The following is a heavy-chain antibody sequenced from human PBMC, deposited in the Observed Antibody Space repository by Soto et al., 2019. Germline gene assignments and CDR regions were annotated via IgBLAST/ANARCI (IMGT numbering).Heavy chain of an antibody. CDR2: ISISGTYL. D-gene: IGHD3-10*01. J-gene: IGHJ4*02. Sequence: GGSLRLSCATSGFTFRVYAMNWVRQAPGKGLEWVSSISISGTYLHYADSVEGRFTISRDDAKNSVYLQMNSLRPDDTAVYYCAREGNYHEFWGQGTLVTVSS. V-gene: IGHV3-21*01. CDR1: GFTFRVYA. CDR3: AREGNYHEF.